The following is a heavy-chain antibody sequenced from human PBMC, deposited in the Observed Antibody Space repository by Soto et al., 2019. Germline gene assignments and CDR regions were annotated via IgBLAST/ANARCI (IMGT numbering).Heavy chain of an antibody. Sequence: SETLSLTCTVSGGSIRTPDWWSWVRQTPEKGLEWIGEIYHSGTPNYNPSLKSRVSMSVDKSNNQFSLKLYSVTAADTAVYYCARARGVWYYYGMDVWGQGTTVTVSS. CDR1: GGSIRTPDW. D-gene: IGHD3-10*01. V-gene: IGHV4-4*02. CDR3: ARARGVWYYYGMDV. CDR2: IYHSGTP. J-gene: IGHJ6*02.